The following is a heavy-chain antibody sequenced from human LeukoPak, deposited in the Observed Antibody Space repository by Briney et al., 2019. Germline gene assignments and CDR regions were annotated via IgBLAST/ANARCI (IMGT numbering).Heavy chain of an antibody. Sequence: SETLSLTCAVYGGSFSGYYWSWIRQPPGKGLEWIGEINHSGSTNYNPSLKSRVTISVDTSKNQFSLKLSSVTAADTAVYYCARGHYCSSTSCYDHWFDPWGQGTLVTVSS. CDR3: ARGHYCSSTSCYDHWFDP. CDR2: INHSGST. V-gene: IGHV4-34*01. CDR1: GGSFSGYY. J-gene: IGHJ5*02. D-gene: IGHD2-2*01.